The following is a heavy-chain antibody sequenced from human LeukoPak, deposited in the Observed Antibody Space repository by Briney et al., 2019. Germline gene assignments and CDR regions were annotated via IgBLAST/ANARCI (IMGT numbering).Heavy chain of an antibody. J-gene: IGHJ4*02. Sequence: PSQTLSLTCTVSDDSISSGGSYWSWIRQHPGKGLEWIGYIYYSGATHYNPSLKSRVTISVDTSRNQFSLKLSSVTAADTAVYYCARAPGHYFDYWGQGTLVTVSS. CDR1: DDSISSGGSY. CDR3: ARAPGHYFDY. CDR2: IYYSGAT. D-gene: IGHD2-2*01. V-gene: IGHV4-31*03.